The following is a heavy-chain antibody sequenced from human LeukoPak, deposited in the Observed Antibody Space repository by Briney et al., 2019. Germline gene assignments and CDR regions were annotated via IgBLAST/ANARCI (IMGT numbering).Heavy chain of an antibody. D-gene: IGHD6-6*01. V-gene: IGHV3-7*01. Sequence: GGSLRLSCTASGFTFSTYWMSWVRQAPGKGLEWVANIIQDGSQKYYVDSVKGRFTISRDNAKNSLYLQMNSLRDDDTAVYYCARDRDSSFDYWGQGTLVTVSS. J-gene: IGHJ4*02. CDR1: GFTFSTYW. CDR3: ARDRDSSFDY. CDR2: IIQDGSQK.